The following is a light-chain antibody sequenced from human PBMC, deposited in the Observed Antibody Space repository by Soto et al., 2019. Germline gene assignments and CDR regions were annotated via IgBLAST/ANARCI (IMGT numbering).Light chain of an antibody. J-gene: IGLJ1*01. V-gene: IGLV2-14*03. CDR1: SSDFDGFTK. CDR2: DVT. CDR3: SSFTSSFTYV. Sequence: QSVLTQPASVSGSPGQSIALSCTGTSSDFDGFTKVSWYQHHPDKAPKLMMYDVTNRPSGVSDRFSGSKSGNTASLTISGLQDEDEADYYCSSFTSSFTYVFGSGTRSPS.